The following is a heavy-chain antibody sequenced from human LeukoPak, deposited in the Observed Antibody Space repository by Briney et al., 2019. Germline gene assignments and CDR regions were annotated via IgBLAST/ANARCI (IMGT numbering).Heavy chain of an antibody. Sequence: GGSLSLSCVGSGFTFSRSAMSWVRLAPGKGLEWVSGISGSGGHTYYTDSVKGRFTISRDNSKTTVSLQMNSLTTDDTAVYYCAKEGRLTVAAVVVENYFDFWGQGTPVIVSA. CDR3: AKEGRLTVAAVVVENYFDF. J-gene: IGHJ4*02. D-gene: IGHD3-22*01. CDR1: GFTFSRSA. V-gene: IGHV3-23*01. CDR2: ISGSGGHT.